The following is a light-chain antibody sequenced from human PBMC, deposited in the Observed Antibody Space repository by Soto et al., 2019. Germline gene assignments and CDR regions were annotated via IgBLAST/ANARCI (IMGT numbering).Light chain of an antibody. CDR3: AAWDDSLSAVV. J-gene: IGLJ2*01. V-gene: IGLV1-47*01. Sequence: VLTQPPSASGTPGQRVTLSCSGSSSNIGSNYVYWYQQLPGTAPKLLIYRNNQRPSGVPDRFSGSKSGTSASLAISGLRSEDEADYYCAAWDDSLSAVVFGGGTKLTVL. CDR1: SSNIGSNY. CDR2: RNN.